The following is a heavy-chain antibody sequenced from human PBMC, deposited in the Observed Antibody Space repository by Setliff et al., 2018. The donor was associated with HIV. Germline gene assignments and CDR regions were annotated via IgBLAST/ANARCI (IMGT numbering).Heavy chain of an antibody. CDR2: IIPVFGKV. D-gene: IGHD6-19*01. V-gene: IGHV1-69*13. CDR3: ARSDSGWPHYQYHHMDV. J-gene: IGHJ6*04. CDR1: GGTFSSFG. Sequence: ASVKVSCKASGGTFSSFGINWIRQAPGQGLEWMGGIIPVFGKVEYAQRFQGRVKITADEPTSTAYMEMSSLRSEDMAIYYCARSDSGWPHYQYHHMDVWGKGTTVTVSS.